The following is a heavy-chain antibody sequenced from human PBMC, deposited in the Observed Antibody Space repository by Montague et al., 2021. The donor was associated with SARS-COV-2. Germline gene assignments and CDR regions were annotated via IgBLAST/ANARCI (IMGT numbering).Heavy chain of an antibody. J-gene: IGHJ4*02. CDR2: IYYSGST. D-gene: IGHD3-16*01. Sequence: SETLSLTCTVSGGSISSSSYYWGWIRQPPGKGLEWIGCIYYSGSTXYNPSLKSRVTISVDTSKNQFSLKLSSVTAADTAVYYCARDLWVWLSVEDGFDSWGQGTLVTVSS. CDR3: ARDLWVWLSVEDGFDS. V-gene: IGHV4-39*07. CDR1: GGSISSSSYY.